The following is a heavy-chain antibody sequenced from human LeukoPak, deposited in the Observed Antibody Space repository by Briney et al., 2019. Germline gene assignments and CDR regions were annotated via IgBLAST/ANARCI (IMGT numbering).Heavy chain of an antibody. V-gene: IGHV4-61*01. Sequence: SETLSLTCTVSGGPISSNSHYWGWIRQPPGKGLEWIGYIYYSEYSGSTSTNYSPSLKSRVTISVDTSKNQFSLKLSSVTAADTAVYYCAREVVSGGNCFFDYWGQGTLVTVSS. CDR1: GGPISSNSHY. CDR2: IYYSEYSGSTST. CDR3: AREVVSGGNCFFDY. J-gene: IGHJ4*02. D-gene: IGHD2-15*01.